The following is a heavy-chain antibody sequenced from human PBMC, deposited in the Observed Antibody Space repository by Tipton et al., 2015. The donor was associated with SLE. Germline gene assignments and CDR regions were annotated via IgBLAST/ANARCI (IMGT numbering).Heavy chain of an antibody. CDR2: IYYSGST. CDR3: AREVDYYDSSGYYYDAFDI. CDR1: GGSISSYY. Sequence: TLSLTCTVSGGSISSYYWSWTRQPPGKGLEWIGYIYYSGSTNYNPSLKSRVTISVDTAKNQFSLKLSSVTAADTAVYYCAREVDYYDSSGYYYDAFDIWGQGTMVTVSS. V-gene: IGHV4-59*01. D-gene: IGHD3-22*01. J-gene: IGHJ3*02.